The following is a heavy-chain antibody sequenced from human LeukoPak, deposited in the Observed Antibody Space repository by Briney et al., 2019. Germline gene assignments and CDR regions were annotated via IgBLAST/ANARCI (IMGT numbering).Heavy chain of an antibody. Sequence: SEPLSLTCSSSNYSISNSLYWGWLRQPPGKGLEWIGSIYRSGSTFYNPSLKSRATISLVTSKNQFSLKLSSVTAADTAVYFCARGTYGYYMDVWGKGTTVTASS. CDR2: IYRSGST. V-gene: IGHV4-38-2*02. CDR1: NYSISNSLY. D-gene: IGHD4-17*01. CDR3: ARGTYGYYMDV. J-gene: IGHJ6*03.